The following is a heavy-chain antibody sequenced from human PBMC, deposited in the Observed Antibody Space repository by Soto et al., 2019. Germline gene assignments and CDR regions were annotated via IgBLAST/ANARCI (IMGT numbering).Heavy chain of an antibody. CDR1: GGSISSGGYY. J-gene: IGHJ6*02. CDR2: IYYSGST. D-gene: IGHD3-10*01. Sequence: QVQLQESGPGLVKPSQTLSLTCTVSGGSISSGGYYWSWIRQHPGKGLEWIGYIYYSGSTYYNPSLKSRVTISVDTSKNQFSLKLSSVTAADTAVYYCARDSPYHFGDPPPGYYYGMDVWGQGTTVTVSS. V-gene: IGHV4-31*03. CDR3: ARDSPYHFGDPPPGYYYGMDV.